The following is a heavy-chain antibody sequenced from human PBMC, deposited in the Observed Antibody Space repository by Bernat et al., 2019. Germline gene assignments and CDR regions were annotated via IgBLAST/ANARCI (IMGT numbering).Heavy chain of an antibody. V-gene: IGHV4-34*01. CDR1: GGSFSGYY. D-gene: IGHD3-10*01. CDR3: ARFYGSGTLWGVFDY. Sequence: QVQLQQWGAGLLKPSETLSLTCAVYGGSFSGYYWSWIRQPPGKGLEWIGEIKHSGSTNYNPSLKSRVTISVDTSKNQFSLKLSSVTAADTAVYYCARFYGSGTLWGVFDYWGQGTLVTVSS. J-gene: IGHJ4*02. CDR2: IKHSGST.